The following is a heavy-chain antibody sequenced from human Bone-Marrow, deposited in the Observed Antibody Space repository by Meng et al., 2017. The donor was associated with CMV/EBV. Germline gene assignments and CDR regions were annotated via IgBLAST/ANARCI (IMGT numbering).Heavy chain of an antibody. CDR2: IGDHSGDT. V-gene: IGHV1-18*01. CDR3: ARSGRLAAAGTFDS. CDR1: GYNFTTYG. D-gene: IGHD6-13*01. J-gene: IGHJ4*02. Sequence: KASGYNFTTYGISWVRQAPGQGLEWMGWIGDHSGDTKYAQKFQGRVTMSTDTSTTTAYMELRNLRSDETAVYYCARSGRLAAAGTFDSWGQGTLVTVSS.